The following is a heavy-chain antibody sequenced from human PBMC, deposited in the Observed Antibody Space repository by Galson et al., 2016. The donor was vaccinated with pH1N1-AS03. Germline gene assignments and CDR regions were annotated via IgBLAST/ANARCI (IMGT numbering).Heavy chain of an antibody. D-gene: IGHD6-13*01. V-gene: IGHV1-18*01. J-gene: IGHJ4*02. CDR3: SRDELGVGIVPAGTKTFEY. CDR1: GYTFTNYA. Sequence: SVKVSCKAPGYTFTNYAISWVQQAPGQGLEWMGWSSAYNFNTNYAQNFKGRVTMTTDTSTSTAYMELRSLNSDDTAVYYCSRDELGVGIVPAGTKTFEYWGQGTLVIVSS. CDR2: SSAYNFNT.